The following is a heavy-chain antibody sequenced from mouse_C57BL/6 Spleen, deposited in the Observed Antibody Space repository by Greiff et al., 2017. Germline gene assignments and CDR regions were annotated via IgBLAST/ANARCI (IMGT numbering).Heavy chain of an antibody. D-gene: IGHD2-4*01. V-gene: IGHV1-55*01. CDR3: ARYYDYDDWYFDV. CDR1: GYTFTSYW. J-gene: IGHJ1*03. CDR2: IYPGSGST. Sequence: QVQLQQPGAELVKPGASVKMSCKASGYTFTSYWITWVNQRPGQGLEWIGDIYPGSGSTNYNEKFKSKATLTVDTSSSTAYMQLSSLTSEDSAVYYCARYYDYDDWYFDVWGTGTTVTVSS.